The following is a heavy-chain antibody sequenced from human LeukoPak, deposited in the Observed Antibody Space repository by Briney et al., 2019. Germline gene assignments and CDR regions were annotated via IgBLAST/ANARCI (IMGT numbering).Heavy chain of an antibody. D-gene: IGHD6-6*01. CDR3: ARQGYSSSTKVNWFDP. CDR1: GGSISSSSYY. Sequence: SEALSLTCTVSGGSISSSSYYWGWIRQPPGKGVEWIGSIYYSGSTYYNPSLKSRVTISVDTSKNQFSLKLSSVTAADTAVYYCARQGYSSSTKVNWFDPWGQGTLVTVSS. CDR2: IYYSGST. V-gene: IGHV4-39*01. J-gene: IGHJ5*02.